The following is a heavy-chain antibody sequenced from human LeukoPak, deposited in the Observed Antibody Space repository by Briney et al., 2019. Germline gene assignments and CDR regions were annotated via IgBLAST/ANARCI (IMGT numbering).Heavy chain of an antibody. V-gene: IGHV3-33*01. J-gene: IGHJ4*02. Sequence: GGSLRLSCAASGFTFSSYGMHWVCQAPGKGLERVAVIWYDGSNQYSAAAVKGRFTIPRDNSKYTLYLQMNSLRAEDTAVYYCAREQGANYDILTGSLDYWGQGTLVTVSS. CDR3: AREQGANYDILTGSLDY. CDR1: GFTFSSYG. D-gene: IGHD3-9*01. CDR2: IWYDGSNQ.